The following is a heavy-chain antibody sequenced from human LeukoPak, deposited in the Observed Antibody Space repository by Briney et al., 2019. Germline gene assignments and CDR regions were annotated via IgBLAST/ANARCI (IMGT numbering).Heavy chain of an antibody. CDR2: INPSGGST. D-gene: IGHD4-23*01. CDR1: GYTFTSYY. Sequence: ASVKVSCKASGYTFTSYYMHWVRQAPGQGLEWMGIINPSGGSTSYAQKFQGRVTMTRDTSTSTVYMELSSLRSEDTAVYYCARGGTVVTPSYYYYMDVWGKGTTVTVSS. CDR3: ARGGTVVTPSYYYYMDV. V-gene: IGHV1-46*01. J-gene: IGHJ6*03.